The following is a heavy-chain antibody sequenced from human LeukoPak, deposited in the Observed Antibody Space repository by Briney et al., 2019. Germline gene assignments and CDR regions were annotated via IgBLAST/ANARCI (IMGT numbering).Heavy chain of an antibody. J-gene: IGHJ5*02. Sequence: HPGGSLRLSCAASGFTFSSYGMHWVRQAPGKGLEWVAVIRYDGSNKYYADSVKGRFTISRDNSKNTLYLQMNSLRAEDTAVYYCAKPKHIVVVIGWFDPWGQGTLVTVSS. D-gene: IGHD2-21*01. V-gene: IGHV3-30*02. CDR3: AKPKHIVVVIGWFDP. CDR2: IRYDGSNK. CDR1: GFTFSSYG.